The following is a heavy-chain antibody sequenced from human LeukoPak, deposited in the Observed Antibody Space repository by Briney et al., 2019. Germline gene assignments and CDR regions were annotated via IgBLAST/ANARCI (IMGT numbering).Heavy chain of an antibody. Sequence: GGSLRLSCAASGFTFSSYAMSWVRQAPGKGLEWVSAISGSGGSTYYADSVKGRFTISRDNAKNSLYLQMNSLRAEDTAVYYCASAEYVRLVVPAASDYWGQGTLVTVSS. J-gene: IGHJ4*02. D-gene: IGHD2-2*01. CDR2: ISGSGGST. CDR1: GFTFSSYA. V-gene: IGHV3-23*01. CDR3: ASAEYVRLVVPAASDY.